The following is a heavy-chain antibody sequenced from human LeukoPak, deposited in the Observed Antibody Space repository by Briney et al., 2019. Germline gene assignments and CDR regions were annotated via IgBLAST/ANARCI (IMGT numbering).Heavy chain of an antibody. CDR2: IKSKTDGGTT. J-gene: IGHJ5*02. CDR1: GSTFSYAW. D-gene: IGHD6-19*01. Sequence: GWSLRLSCAASGSTFSYAWMSWVRQAPGKGLEWVGRIKSKTDGGTTDYAAHVKGRFNISRDDSKNTLYLQMNSLKTEDTAVYYCTTLKAQWLVAPDNWFDPWGQGTLVTVSS. V-gene: IGHV3-15*01. CDR3: TTLKAQWLVAPDNWFDP.